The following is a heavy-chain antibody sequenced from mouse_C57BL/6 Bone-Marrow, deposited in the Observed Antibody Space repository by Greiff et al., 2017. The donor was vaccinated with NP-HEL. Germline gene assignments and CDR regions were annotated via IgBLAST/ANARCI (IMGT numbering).Heavy chain of an antibody. CDR3: ARRTTVASYAMDY. J-gene: IGHJ4*01. D-gene: IGHD1-1*01. CDR1: GYTFTSYG. CDR2: IYPRSGTT. V-gene: IGHV1-81*01. Sequence: QVQLQQSGAELARPGASVKLSCKASGYTFTSYGISWVKQSTGQGLEWIGEIYPRSGTTYYNAKFQGKATLTADKSSSTAYMELRSLTSEDSAVYFCARRTTVASYAMDYWGQGTSVTVSS.